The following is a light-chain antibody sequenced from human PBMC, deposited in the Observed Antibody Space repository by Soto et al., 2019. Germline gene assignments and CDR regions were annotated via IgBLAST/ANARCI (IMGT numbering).Light chain of an antibody. CDR1: QSVSSNY. CDR3: QQYGSSPG. Sequence: EIVMTQSPATLSVSPGERATLSCRASQSVSSNYLAWYQQTPGQTPRLLIYGASSRATGIPDSFSGSGSGTDFTLTISRLEPEDFAVYYCQQYGSSPGFGQGTRLEI. CDR2: GAS. J-gene: IGKJ5*01. V-gene: IGKV3-20*01.